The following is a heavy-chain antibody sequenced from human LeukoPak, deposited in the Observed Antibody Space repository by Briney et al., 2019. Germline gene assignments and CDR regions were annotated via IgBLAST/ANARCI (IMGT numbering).Heavy chain of an antibody. J-gene: IGHJ4*02. V-gene: IGHV5-51*01. D-gene: IGHD2-21*02. Sequence: GESLKISCKGSGYSFTNYWIVWVRQMPGKGLEWMGIIYPGDSDTRYSPSFQGQVTISADKSITTAYLQWSSLKASDTAMYYCAIRGDYCGGDCYDFDYWGQGTLVTVSS. CDR3: AIRGDYCGGDCYDFDY. CDR2: IYPGDSDT. CDR1: GYSFTNYW.